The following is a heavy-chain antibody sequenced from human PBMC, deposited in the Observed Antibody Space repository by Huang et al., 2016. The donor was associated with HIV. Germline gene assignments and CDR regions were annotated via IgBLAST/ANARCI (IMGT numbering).Heavy chain of an antibody. V-gene: IGHV3-30*02. J-gene: IGHJ4*02. CDR1: GFSFSHYG. Sequence: QEQLVESGGGVVQPGGSLRLSCATSGFSFSHYGMHWVRQAPGKGLDWVAFIRFDGGNKHYADSAKGRFTISRDNSKKMLFFEMNSLRGDDTAFYYCATDLGGYSFDYWGQGALVSVSS. CDR2: IRFDGGNK. D-gene: IGHD2-21*02. CDR3: ATDLGGYSFDY.